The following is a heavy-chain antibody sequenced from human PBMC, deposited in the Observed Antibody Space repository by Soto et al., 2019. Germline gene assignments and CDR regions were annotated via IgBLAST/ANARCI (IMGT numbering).Heavy chain of an antibody. CDR3: ARGSTGTSFRAFDI. CDR2: INHSGRT. CDR1: GGSFSGYY. V-gene: IGHV4-34*01. J-gene: IGHJ3*02. D-gene: IGHD1-7*01. Sequence: QVQLQQWGAGLSKPSETLSLTCAVYGGSFSGYYWSWIRQPPGKGLEWMGEINHSGRTNYNPSLKSRVTISVDTSKNQFSLKLSSVTAADTAVYYCARGSTGTSFRAFDIWGQGTMVTVSS.